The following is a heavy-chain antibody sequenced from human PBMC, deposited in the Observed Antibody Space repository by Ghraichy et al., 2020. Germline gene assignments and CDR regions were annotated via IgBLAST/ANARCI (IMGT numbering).Heavy chain of an antibody. CDR3: ATHGDYGRPHIDY. CDR1: GFTVSSNY. Sequence: GESLNISCAASGFTVSSNYMSWVRQAPGKGLEWVSVIYSGGSTYYADSVKGRFTISRDNSKNTLYLQMNSLRAEDTAVYYCATHGDYGRPHIDYWGQGTLVTVSS. D-gene: IGHD4-17*01. J-gene: IGHJ4*02. V-gene: IGHV3-53*01. CDR2: IYSGGST.